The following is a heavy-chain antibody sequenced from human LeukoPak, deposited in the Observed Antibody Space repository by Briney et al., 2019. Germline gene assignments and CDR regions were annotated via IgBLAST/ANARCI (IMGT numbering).Heavy chain of an antibody. Sequence: GGSLRLSCAASGFTFSSYDMYWVRQATGQGLEWVSGIGTGGDPSYPGSVKGRFTISRENCKNSLYLQMNSLRAGDTAVYYCARSGSYSTGFDYWGQGTLVTVSS. CDR2: IGTGGDP. V-gene: IGHV3-13*05. CDR3: ARSGSYSTGFDY. J-gene: IGHJ4*02. CDR1: GFTFSSYD. D-gene: IGHD1-26*01.